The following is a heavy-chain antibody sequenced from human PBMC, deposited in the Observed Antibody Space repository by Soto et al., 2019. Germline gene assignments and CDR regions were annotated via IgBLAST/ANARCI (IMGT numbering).Heavy chain of an antibody. CDR2: STASSGAT. Sequence: EGSLRLSCAASGFMFSNYAMSWVRQPPGKGLEWVSGSTASSGATYHADSVKGRFTISRDNAKNSLYLQMNSLRDEDTAVYYCARDGPPDPHYYWGQGTLVTVSP. CDR1: GFMFSNYA. J-gene: IGHJ4*02. CDR3: ARDGPPDPHYY. V-gene: IGHV3-23*01.